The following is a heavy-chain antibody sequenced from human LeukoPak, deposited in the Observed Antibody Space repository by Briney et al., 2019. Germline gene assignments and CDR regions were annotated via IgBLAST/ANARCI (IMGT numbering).Heavy chain of an antibody. CDR1: GGSISSYY. D-gene: IGHD3-9*01. V-gene: IGHV4-59*01. J-gene: IGHJ4*02. Sequence: PSETLSLTCTVSGGSISSYYWSGIRQPPGKGLEWIGYIYYSGSTNYNPSLKSRVTISVDTSKNQFSLKVSSVIAADTAVYYCARVGPYYDILTGYSYYFDYWGQGTLVTVSS. CDR3: ARVGPYYDILTGYSYYFDY. CDR2: IYYSGST.